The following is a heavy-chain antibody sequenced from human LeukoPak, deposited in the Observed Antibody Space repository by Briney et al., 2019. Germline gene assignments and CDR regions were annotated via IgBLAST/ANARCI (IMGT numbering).Heavy chain of an antibody. D-gene: IGHD3-10*01. J-gene: IGHJ4*02. CDR1: GFTFSSYE. V-gene: IGHV3-48*03. Sequence: GGSLRLSCAASGFTFSSYEMNWVRQAPGKGLEWVSYISSSGSTIYYADSVKGRFTISRDNAKNSLYLQMNSLRAEDTAVYYCARSGGWFGELCSDYWGQGTLVTVSS. CDR3: ARSGGWFGELCSDY. CDR2: ISSSGSTI.